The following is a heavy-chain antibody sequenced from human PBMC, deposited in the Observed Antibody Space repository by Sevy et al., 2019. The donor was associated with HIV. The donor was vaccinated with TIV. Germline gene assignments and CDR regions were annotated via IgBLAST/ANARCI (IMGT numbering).Heavy chain of an antibody. D-gene: IGHD2-15*01. CDR2: IKEDGSEK. CDR3: AIYHTTCGCGSCYPEWFDP. CDR1: GFPFSNFW. V-gene: IGHV3-7*01. Sequence: GGSLRLSCAASGFPFSNFWMTWVRQAPGKGLEWVANIKEDGSEKDYVDSVKGRFTISRDNAKNSLYLQMSSLRAEDMGIYYCAIYHTTCGCGSCYPEWFDPWGQGTMVTVSS. J-gene: IGHJ5*01.